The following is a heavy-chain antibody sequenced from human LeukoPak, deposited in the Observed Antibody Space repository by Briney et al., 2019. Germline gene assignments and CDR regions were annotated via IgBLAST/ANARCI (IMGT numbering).Heavy chain of an antibody. CDR2: INHSGST. D-gene: IGHD1-1*01. J-gene: IGHJ4*02. CDR1: GGSFSGYY. Sequence: PSETLSLACAVYGGSFSGYYWSWIRQPPGKGLEWIGEINHSGSTNYNPSLKSRVTISVDTSKNQFSLKLSSVAAADTAVYYCARRPYERWTRSYYFDYWGQGTLVTVSS. V-gene: IGHV4-34*01. CDR3: ARRPYERWTRSYYFDY.